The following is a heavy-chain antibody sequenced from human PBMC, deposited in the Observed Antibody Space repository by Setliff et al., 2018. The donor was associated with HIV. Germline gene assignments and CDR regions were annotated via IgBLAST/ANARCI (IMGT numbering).Heavy chain of an antibody. CDR1: GGSISSGSYY. J-gene: IGHJ4*02. D-gene: IGHD3-16*02. V-gene: IGHV4-39*07. CDR3: ARGSYYDYVWGNYRYTGFDY. Sequence: KPSETLSLTCTVSGGSISSGSYYWGWIRQPPGKGLEWIGEINHSGSTNYNPSLKSRVTISVDTSKNQFSLKLNSVTAADTAVYYCARGSYYDYVWGNYRYTGFDYWGQGTLVTVSS. CDR2: INHSGST.